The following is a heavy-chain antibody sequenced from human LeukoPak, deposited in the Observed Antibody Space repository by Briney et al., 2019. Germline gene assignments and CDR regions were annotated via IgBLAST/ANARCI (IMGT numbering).Heavy chain of an antibody. CDR3: ANHRTPDRYHWNYFDY. CDR2: IGGHVHST. V-gene: IGHV3-23*01. CDR1: GFTFRNSA. Sequence: GGSLRLSCAASGFTFRNSAMSWVRQAPGTGLEWVSSIGGHVHSTYYADSVIGRFTISRDDSKNTLYLQMNSLRADGTAIYYCANHRTPDRYHWNYFDYWGQGTLVTVSS. J-gene: IGHJ4*02. D-gene: IGHD1-20*01.